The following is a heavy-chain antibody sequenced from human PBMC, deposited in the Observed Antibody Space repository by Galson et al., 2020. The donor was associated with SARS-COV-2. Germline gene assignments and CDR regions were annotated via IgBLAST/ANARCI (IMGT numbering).Heavy chain of an antibody. CDR1: GFSFNNYA. Sequence: GGSLRLSCAASGFSFNNYAMHWVRQSPGKGLEWVATISYVGINRDYADSVKGRFTISKDNSKNTLYLHMDSLRPEDTAVYYCAIGGGPFDLQFYYYLDVWGRGTAVTVSS. D-gene: IGHD3-16*01. CDR2: ISYVGINR. V-gene: IGHV3-30*03. CDR3: AIGGGPFDLQFYYYLDV. J-gene: IGHJ6*03.